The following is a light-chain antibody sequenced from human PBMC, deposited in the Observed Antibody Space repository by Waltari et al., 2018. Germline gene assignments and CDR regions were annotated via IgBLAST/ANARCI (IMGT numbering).Light chain of an antibody. CDR1: QSISRW. CDR3: QQYNSYPLT. J-gene: IGKJ4*01. Sequence: DIQMTQSPSVLSASVGDRVTITCRASQSISRWLAWYRQKPGKAPNLLIYKASSLESGVPSRFSGSGSGTEFTLTISSLQPDDFATYYCQQYNSYPLTFGGGTKVEIK. V-gene: IGKV1-5*03. CDR2: KAS.